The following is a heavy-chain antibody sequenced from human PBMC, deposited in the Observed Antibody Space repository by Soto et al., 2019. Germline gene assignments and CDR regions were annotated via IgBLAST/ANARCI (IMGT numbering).Heavy chain of an antibody. V-gene: IGHV4-4*02. J-gene: IGHJ4*02. CDR1: GGSISSSNW. Sequence: QVQLQESGPGLVKPSGTLSLTCAVSGGSISSSNWWSWVRQPPGKGLEWIGEIYHSGSTNYNPSLKSRVTISVDKSKNQVSLKLSSVTAADTAVDYWASDTERATNPLDYWGQGTLVTVSS. D-gene: IGHD5-12*01. CDR3: ASDTERATNPLDY. CDR2: IYHSGST.